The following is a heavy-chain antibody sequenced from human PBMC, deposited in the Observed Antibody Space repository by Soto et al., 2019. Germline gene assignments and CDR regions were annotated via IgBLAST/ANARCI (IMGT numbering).Heavy chain of an antibody. CDR2: IIPIFGTA. CDR3: TRVGYAGYSSSGGDDY. V-gene: IGHV1-69*01. CDR1: GGTFSSYA. Sequence: QVQLVQSGAEVKKPGSSVKVSCKASGGTFSSYAISWVRQAPGQGLEWMGGIIPIFGTANYAQKFQGRVTITADESTSTAYMELSSLRSEDTAVYYCTRVGYAGYSSSGGDDYWGQGTLVTVSS. D-gene: IGHD6-13*01. J-gene: IGHJ4*02.